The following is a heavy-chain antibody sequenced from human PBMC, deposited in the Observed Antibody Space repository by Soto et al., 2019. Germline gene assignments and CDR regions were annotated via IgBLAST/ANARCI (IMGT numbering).Heavy chain of an antibody. Sequence: QVHLVQSGAEVKKPGSSVKVSCKASGGTFSSYTITWVRQAPGQGLEWMGGIIPTFGTTIYAEKFQGRVTISAEESSSTAYMEVNSLTCADTAVHYCARSRSQWMALSPCWLDTWGQGTRVSMSS. CDR2: IIPTFGTT. V-gene: IGHV1-69*01. CDR3: ARSRSQWMALSPCWLDT. J-gene: IGHJ5*02. D-gene: IGHD6-19*01. CDR1: GGTFSSYT.